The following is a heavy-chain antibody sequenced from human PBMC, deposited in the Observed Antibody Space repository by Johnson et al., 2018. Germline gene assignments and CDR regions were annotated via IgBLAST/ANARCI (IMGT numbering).Heavy chain of an antibody. J-gene: IGHJ3*02. V-gene: IGHV1-8*01. Sequence: QVQLVESGAEVKKPGASVKVSCKASGYTFTSYDINWVRQASGQGLEWMGWMNPNSGNTGYAQKFQGRVTMTRDTSTSTVYMELSSLRSEDTAVYYCARGPIMITSSDAFDIWGQGTMVTVSS. CDR1: GYTFTSYD. CDR2: MNPNSGNT. CDR3: ARGPIMITSSDAFDI. D-gene: IGHD3-16*01.